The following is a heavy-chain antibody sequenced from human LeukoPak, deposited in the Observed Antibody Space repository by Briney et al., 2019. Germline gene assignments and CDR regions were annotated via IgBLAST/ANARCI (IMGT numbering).Heavy chain of an antibody. CDR1: GGSISSYY. J-gene: IGHJ5*02. CDR3: ARAKRGRRITIFGVVQYNWFDP. D-gene: IGHD3-3*01. V-gene: IGHV4-4*07. Sequence: SETLSLTCTVSGGSISSYYWSWIRQPAGKGLEWIGRIYTSGSTNYNPSLKSRVTMSVDTSKNQFSLKLSSVTAADTAVHYCARAKRGRRITIFGVVQYNWFDPWGPGTLVTVSS. CDR2: IYTSGST.